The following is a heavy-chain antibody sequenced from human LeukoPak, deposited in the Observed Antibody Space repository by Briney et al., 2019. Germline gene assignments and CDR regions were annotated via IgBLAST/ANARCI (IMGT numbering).Heavy chain of an antibody. J-gene: IGHJ4*02. CDR2: IKEDGSEK. D-gene: IGHD5-18*01. Sequence: QPGGSLRLSCAASGFNFNREYMTWVRQAPGRGLEWVANIKEDGSEKYYVDAVKGRFTISRDNAKTSLYLQMNSLRAEDTAVYYCARDLSGIAGYTYGRGIDYWGQGTLVTVSS. CDR1: GFNFNREY. CDR3: ARDLSGIAGYTYGRGIDY. V-gene: IGHV3-7*01.